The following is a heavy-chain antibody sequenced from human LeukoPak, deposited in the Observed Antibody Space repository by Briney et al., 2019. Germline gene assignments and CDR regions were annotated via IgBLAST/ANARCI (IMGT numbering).Heavy chain of an antibody. CDR2: FDPEDGET. CDR1: GYTLTGLS. D-gene: IGHD1-26*01. V-gene: IGHV1-24*01. J-gene: IGHJ4*02. CDR3: ATETLLVGATRGFDY. Sequence: GASVKVSCKVSGYTLTGLSMHWVRQAPGKGLEWMGGFDPEDGETIYAQKFQGRVTMTEDTSTDTAYMELSSLRSEDTAVYYCATETLLVGATRGFDYWGQGTLVTVSS.